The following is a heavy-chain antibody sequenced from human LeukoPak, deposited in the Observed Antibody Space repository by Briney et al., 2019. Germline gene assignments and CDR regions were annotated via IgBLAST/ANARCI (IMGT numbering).Heavy chain of an antibody. J-gene: IGHJ4*02. CDR3: ASDLYFYGSGNFVPGLPDY. Sequence: PGGSLRLSCEASGFTFSAYAMTWVRQAPGKGLEWVSSISSSSSFMYYADSVKGRFTSARDNAKNSLYLQMNDLRAEDTAVYYCASDLYFYGSGNFVPGLPDYWGQGTLVTVSS. CDR1: GFTFSAYA. CDR2: ISSSSSFM. V-gene: IGHV3-21*01. D-gene: IGHD3-10*01.